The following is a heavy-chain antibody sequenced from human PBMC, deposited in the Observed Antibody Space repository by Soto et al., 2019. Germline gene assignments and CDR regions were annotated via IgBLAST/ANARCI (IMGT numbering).Heavy chain of an antibody. J-gene: IGHJ5*02. Sequence: SETLPLTSSVSGGPRISGICYCSFILQSPGQGLEGIGYIYYSGTTKYNPSHKSRVSISVDTSKNQFSLRLTSLSAADTAVYYCARAASPYFDLLSAFHPWGQGTLVTVS. CDR1: GGPRISGICY. CDR3: ARAASPYFDLLSAFHP. D-gene: IGHD3-9*01. V-gene: IGHV4-61*01. CDR2: IYYSGTT.